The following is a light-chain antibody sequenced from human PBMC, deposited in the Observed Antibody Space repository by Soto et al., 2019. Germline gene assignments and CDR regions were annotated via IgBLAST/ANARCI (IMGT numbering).Light chain of an antibody. Sequence: DIPMTQSPSSLSASGGHRVTITCRASQSISSYLNWSQQKPGKAPKLLIYAAASLHSGVPSRFSGSGAGTDFTLTISSLQPEDFTTYYCQQSYGTPPPFGQGTKVDIK. CDR1: QSISSY. CDR3: QQSYGTPPP. V-gene: IGKV1-39*01. CDR2: AAA. J-gene: IGKJ1*01.